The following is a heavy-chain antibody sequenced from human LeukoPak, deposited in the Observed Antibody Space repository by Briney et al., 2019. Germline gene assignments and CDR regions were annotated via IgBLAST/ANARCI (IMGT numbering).Heavy chain of an antibody. D-gene: IGHD1-7*01. CDR1: GFTFSSYT. V-gene: IGHV3-21*04. CDR2: ICTSSSYI. CDR3: AKGRRAPLVGTITKPWIDY. Sequence: PGGSLRLSCAASGFTFSSYTMNWVRQAPGKGLEWVSFICTSSSYIYYADSVQGRFTISRDNAKNSLFLQMNSLRAEDTAVYYCAKGRRAPLVGTITKPWIDYWGQGTLVTVSS. J-gene: IGHJ4*02.